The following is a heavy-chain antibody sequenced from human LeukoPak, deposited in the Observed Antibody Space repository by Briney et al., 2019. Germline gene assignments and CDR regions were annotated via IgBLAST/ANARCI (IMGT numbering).Heavy chain of an antibody. CDR2: IYYSGST. CDR1: GGSISSYY. J-gene: IGHJ3*02. CDR3: ARELTFAFDI. Sequence: SETLCLTCTVSGGSISSYYWSWIRQPPGKGLEWIGYIYYSGSTNYNPSLKSRVTISVDTSKNQFSLKLSSVTAADTAVYYCARELTFAFDIWGQGRMATVSS. V-gene: IGHV4-59*01.